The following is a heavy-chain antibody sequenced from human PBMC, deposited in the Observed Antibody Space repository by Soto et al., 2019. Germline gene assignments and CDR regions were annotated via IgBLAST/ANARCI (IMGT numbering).Heavy chain of an antibody. D-gene: IGHD1-1*01. CDR2: ISAYNGNT. CDR3: ARVGWNDGIGAFDT. CDR1: GYTFTGYG. V-gene: IGHV1-18*01. Sequence: ASVKVSCRASGYTFTGYGISWVRQAPGQGLEWIGRISAYNGNTNYAQKLQGRVTMTTDTSTSTAYMELRSLRSDDTAVYYCARVGWNDGIGAFDTWGQEAILTVSS. J-gene: IGHJ3*02.